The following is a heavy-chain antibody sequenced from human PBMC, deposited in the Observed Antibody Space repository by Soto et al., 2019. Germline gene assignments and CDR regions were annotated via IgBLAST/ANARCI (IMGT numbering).Heavy chain of an antibody. D-gene: IGHD3-10*01. CDR2: INPNSGGT. CDR1: GYTFTSYY. CDR3: ARDNPDYYGSGSYPSLAYYMDV. J-gene: IGHJ6*03. V-gene: IGHV1-2*04. Sequence: GASVKVSCKASGYTFTSYYMHWVRQAPGQGLEWMGWINPNSGGTNYAQKFQGWVTMTRDTSISTAYMELSRPRSDDTAVYYCARDNPDYYGSGSYPSLAYYMDVWGKGTTVTVSS.